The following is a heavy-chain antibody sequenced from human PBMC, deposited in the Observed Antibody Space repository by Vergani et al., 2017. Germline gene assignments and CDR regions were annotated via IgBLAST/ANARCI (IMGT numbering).Heavy chain of an antibody. Sequence: QLQLQESGPGLVKPSATLSLTCSVSGDSVISTDYHWGWIRQPPGKGLEWIGSMDYSGSTSYNPSLESRIPISFETPKNQFSLRLTSVTAADTAVYYCASKRGACRAAYCHSYDFWGPGTLVGVSS. J-gene: IGHJ4*02. D-gene: IGHD2-15*01. CDR2: MDYSGST. CDR1: GDSVISTDYH. CDR3: ASKRGACRAAYCHSYDF. V-gene: IGHV4-39*01.